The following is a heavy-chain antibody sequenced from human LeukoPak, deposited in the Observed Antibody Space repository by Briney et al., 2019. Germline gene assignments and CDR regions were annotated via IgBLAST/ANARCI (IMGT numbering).Heavy chain of an antibody. J-gene: IGHJ4*02. D-gene: IGHD4-11*01. CDR3: AREEHSKYVY. CDR2: IKQDGTEK. CDR1: GFSFSSYW. Sequence: PGGSLKLSCAASGFSFSSYWMSWIRQAPGKGPEWVASIKQDGTEKFYVDSLKGRLTISKDNAKNSLYLQMNSLRAEDTAVYYCAREEHSKYVYWGQGTLVTVSS. V-gene: IGHV3-7*01.